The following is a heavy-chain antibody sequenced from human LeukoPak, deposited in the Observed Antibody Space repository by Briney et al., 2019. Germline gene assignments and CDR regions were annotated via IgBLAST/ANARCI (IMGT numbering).Heavy chain of an antibody. Sequence: SETLSLTCTVSGGSISSYYWSWIRQPPGKGLEWIGYIYTSGSTNYNPSLKSRVTISVDTSKNQFSLKLSSVTAADTAVYYCARGYCSSTSCYYFDYWGQGTLVTVSS. CDR2: IYTSGST. J-gene: IGHJ4*02. D-gene: IGHD2-2*01. V-gene: IGHV4-4*09. CDR3: ARGYCSSTSCYYFDY. CDR1: GGSISSYY.